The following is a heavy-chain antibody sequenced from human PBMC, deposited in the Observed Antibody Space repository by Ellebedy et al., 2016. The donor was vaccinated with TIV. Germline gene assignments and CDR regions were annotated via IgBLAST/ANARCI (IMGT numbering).Heavy chain of an antibody. CDR3: ARVKYYGSGSYRTFDI. D-gene: IGHD3-10*01. Sequence: ASVKVSCXASGGTFSSYAISWVRQAPGQGLEWMGWINPNSGGTNYAQKFQGWVTMTRDTSISTAYMELSRLRSDDTAVYYCARVKYYGSGSYRTFDIWGQGTMVTVSS. CDR1: GGTFSSYA. V-gene: IGHV1-2*04. CDR2: INPNSGGT. J-gene: IGHJ3*02.